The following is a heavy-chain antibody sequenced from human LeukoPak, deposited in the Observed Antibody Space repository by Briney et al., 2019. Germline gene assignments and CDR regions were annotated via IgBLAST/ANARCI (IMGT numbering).Heavy chain of an antibody. CDR1: GGSISGYY. D-gene: IGHD6-13*01. V-gene: IGHV4-4*07. Sequence: SETLSLTCTVSGGSISGYYWSWIRQPAGKGLEWIGHIYTSGSTNYNPSLKSRVTMSVDTSKNQFSLKLSSVTAADTAVYYCARHDWQQQSPGWWGQGTLVTVSS. CDR2: IYTSGST. CDR3: ARHDWQQQSPGW. J-gene: IGHJ4*02.